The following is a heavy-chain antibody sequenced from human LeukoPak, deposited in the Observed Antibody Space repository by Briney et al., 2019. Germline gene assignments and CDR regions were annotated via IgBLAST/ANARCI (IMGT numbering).Heavy chain of an antibody. V-gene: IGHV4-59*01. Sequence: SEALSLTCAVYGGSFSGYYWSWIRQPPGKGLEWIGYIYYSGCTNYNPSLKSRVTISVDTSKSQFSLKLSSVTAADTAVYYCARDGAYYDILTGYYTSNWFDPWGQGTLVTVSS. J-gene: IGHJ5*02. D-gene: IGHD3-9*01. CDR3: ARDGAYYDILTGYYTSNWFDP. CDR1: GGSFSGYY. CDR2: IYYSGCT.